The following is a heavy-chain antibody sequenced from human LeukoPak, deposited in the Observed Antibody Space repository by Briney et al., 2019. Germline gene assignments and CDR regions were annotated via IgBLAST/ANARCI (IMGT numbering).Heavy chain of an antibody. CDR3: ARGRYYFDY. CDR2: IDYSGT. CDR1: GGSFSSYY. J-gene: IGHJ4*02. V-gene: IGHV4-59*01. Sequence: PSETLSLTCSVSGGSFSSYYWTWIRQSPVKGLEWIGDIDYSGTNYNPSLKSRITISVDMSNNQFSLKLTSVTGADTAVYYCARGRYYFDYWGQGILVTVSS. D-gene: IGHD3-3*01.